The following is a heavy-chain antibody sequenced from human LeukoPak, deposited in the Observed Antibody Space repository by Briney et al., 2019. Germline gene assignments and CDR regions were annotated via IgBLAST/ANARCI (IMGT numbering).Heavy chain of an antibody. V-gene: IGHV4-34*01. CDR2: INHSGST. CDR1: GGSFSGYY. D-gene: IGHD2-15*01. CDR3: ARRRIVVEVAATPRYYFDY. Sequence: KPSETLSLTCAVYGGSFSGYYWSWIRQPPRKGLEWIGEINHSGSTNYNPSLKSRVTISVDTSKNQFSLKLSSVTAADTAVYYCARRRIVVEVAATPRYYFDYWGQGTLVTVSS. J-gene: IGHJ4*02.